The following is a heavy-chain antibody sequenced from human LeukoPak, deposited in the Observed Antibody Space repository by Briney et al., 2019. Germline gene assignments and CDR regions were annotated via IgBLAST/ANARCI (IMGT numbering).Heavy chain of an antibody. CDR2: INHSGST. D-gene: IGHD6-25*01. Sequence: PSETLSLTCAVYGGSFSGYYWSWIRQPPGKGLEWIGEINHSGSTNYNPSLKSRVTISVDTSKNQFSLKLSSVTAADTAVYYCARAPRRHWFDPWRQGTLVTVSS. CDR3: ARAPRRHWFDP. CDR1: GGSFSGYY. V-gene: IGHV4-34*01. J-gene: IGHJ5*02.